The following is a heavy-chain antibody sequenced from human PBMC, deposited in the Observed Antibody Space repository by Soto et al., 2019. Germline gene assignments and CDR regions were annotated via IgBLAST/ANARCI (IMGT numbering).Heavy chain of an antibody. Sequence: QVQLVQSGAEVKKPGASLKVSCKASGYTFTSYYMHWVRQAPGQGLEWMGIINPSGGSTSYAQKFQGRVTMTRDTSTSTVYMELSSLRSEDTAVYYCASFSPPHSNPQYYYYYMDVWGKGTTVTVSS. CDR3: ASFSPPHSNPQYYYYYMDV. J-gene: IGHJ6*03. V-gene: IGHV1-46*03. CDR2: INPSGGST. CDR1: GYTFTSYY. D-gene: IGHD4-4*01.